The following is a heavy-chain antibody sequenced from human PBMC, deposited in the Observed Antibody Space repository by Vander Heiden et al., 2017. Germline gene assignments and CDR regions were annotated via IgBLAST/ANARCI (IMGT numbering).Heavy chain of an antibody. CDR1: GFPFSSYA. J-gene: IGHJ4*02. D-gene: IGHD3-3*01. V-gene: IGHV3-23*01. Sequence: EVQLLESGGGLVQPGGSLRLSCAASGFPFSSYAMSWVRQAPGKGLEWVSAISGSGGSTYYADSVKGRFTISRDNSKNTLYLQMNSLRAEDTAVYYCAKDPYDFWSGYYPYYFDYWCQGTLVTVSS. CDR2: ISGSGGST. CDR3: AKDPYDFWSGYYPYYFDY.